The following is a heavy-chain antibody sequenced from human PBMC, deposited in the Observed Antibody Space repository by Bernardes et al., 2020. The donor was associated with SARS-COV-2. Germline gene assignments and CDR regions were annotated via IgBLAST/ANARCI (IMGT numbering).Heavy chain of an antibody. CDR3: ARDVHVDTPMATHYFYYGMDA. V-gene: IGHV3-66*02. Sequence: GGSLRLSCAASGFTVSANYMNWVRQAPGKGLEWVSVIYGDDKTHYADSVRGRFTISRDNSKNTLYLQMNSLRPEDTAVYYYARDVHVDTPMATHYFYYGMDAWGQGTTVTVSS. J-gene: IGHJ6*02. D-gene: IGHD5-18*01. CDR1: GFTVSANY. CDR2: IYGDDKT.